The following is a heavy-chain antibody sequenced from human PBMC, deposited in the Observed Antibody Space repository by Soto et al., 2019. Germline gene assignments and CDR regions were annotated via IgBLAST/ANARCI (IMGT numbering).Heavy chain of an antibody. CDR1: GGSISTSNYY. Sequence: SETLSLTCTVSGGSISTSNYYWGWIRQPPGKGLEWIGSIYYTGNTYYNPSLKSRVTISVDTSKNQFSLKLSSVTAADTAVYYCARALILASFDYWGQGTLVTVS. CDR2: IYYTGNT. V-gene: IGHV4-39*01. CDR3: ARALILASFDY. J-gene: IGHJ4*02.